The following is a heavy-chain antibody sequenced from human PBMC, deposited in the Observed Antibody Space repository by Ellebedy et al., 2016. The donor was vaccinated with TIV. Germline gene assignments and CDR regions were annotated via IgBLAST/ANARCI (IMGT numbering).Heavy chain of an antibody. Sequence: SETLSLTXTVSGDSISSSSDYWVWIRQPPGKGLEWIGTISNRDRADYNPSLKSRVFILVDASKNQFFLKLTSVTAADTAVYYCARGRGINGTTHHFGFDPWGQGTLVTVSS. CDR3: ARGRGINGTTHHFGFDP. V-gene: IGHV4-39*01. D-gene: IGHD1-14*01. CDR2: ISNRDRA. J-gene: IGHJ5*02. CDR1: GDSISSSSDY.